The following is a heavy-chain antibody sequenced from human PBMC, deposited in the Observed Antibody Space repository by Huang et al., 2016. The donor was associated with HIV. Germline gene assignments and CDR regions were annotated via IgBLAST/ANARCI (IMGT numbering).Heavy chain of an antibody. CDR1: GFTFSSCG. V-gene: IGHV3-30*18. J-gene: IGHJ4*02. CDR2: ISYDAKTK. D-gene: IGHD6-13*01. Sequence: QVQLVESGGGVVQPGRSLRISCAASGFTFSSCGMHWVRQAPGKGLEWVAVISYDAKTKYYADSVKGRFSISRDNSKTTVYLQLNSLRLEDTAVYYCAKGGSAAAVLDFWGQGTLVTVSS. CDR3: AKGGSAAAVLDF.